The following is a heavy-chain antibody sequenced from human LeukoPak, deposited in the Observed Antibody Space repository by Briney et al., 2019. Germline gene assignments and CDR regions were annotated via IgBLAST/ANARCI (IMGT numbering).Heavy chain of an antibody. V-gene: IGHV3-23*01. Sequence: GGSLRLSCTSFGFSFSSYTMHWVRQAPGKGLEWVSIISASGVTIHYADSVKGRFTISRDNSKNTLYLQMNSLRAEDTAVYYCARGLGPAASFDYWGQGTLVTVSS. CDR3: ARGLGPAASFDY. J-gene: IGHJ4*02. CDR1: GFSFSSYT. CDR2: ISASGVTI. D-gene: IGHD2-2*01.